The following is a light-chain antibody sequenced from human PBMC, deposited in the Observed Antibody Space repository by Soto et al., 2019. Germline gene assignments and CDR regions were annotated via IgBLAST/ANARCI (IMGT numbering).Light chain of an antibody. CDR1: QSINNW. Sequence: DIQMTQSPSTLSASVGDRVTITCRASQSINNWLAWYQQKPGKAPKVLIYAASTLETGVPSRFSGSGSGTEFTLTINSLQSDDFATYFCQQYNTWTFGQGTKVEIK. J-gene: IGKJ1*01. V-gene: IGKV1-5*01. CDR3: QQYNTWT. CDR2: AAS.